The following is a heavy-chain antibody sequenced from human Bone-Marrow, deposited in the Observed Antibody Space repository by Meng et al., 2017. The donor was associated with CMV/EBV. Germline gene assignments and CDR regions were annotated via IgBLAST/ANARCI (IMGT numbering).Heavy chain of an antibody. D-gene: IGHD2-15*01. CDR1: GGSISSSSYY. CDR2: IYYSGST. J-gene: IGHJ4*02. Sequence: TVSGGSISSSSYYWGWIRQPPGKGLEWIGSIYYSGSTYYNPSLKSRVTISVDTSKNQFSLKLSSVTAADTAVYYCARDFGGLDDFGYWGQGTLVTVSS. V-gene: IGHV4-39*07. CDR3: ARDFGGLDDFGY.